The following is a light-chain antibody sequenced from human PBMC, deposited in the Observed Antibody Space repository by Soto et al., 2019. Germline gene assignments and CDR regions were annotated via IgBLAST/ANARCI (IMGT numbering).Light chain of an antibody. Sequence: LSLSAGARAAVCGWARQSVSSYLAWYQQKPGQAPRLLIYDASNRATGIPARFSGSGSGTDFTLTISSLEPEDFAVYYCQQRSNWPITFGQGTRVEIK. CDR3: QQRSNWPIT. CDR1: QSVSSY. V-gene: IGKV3-11*01. J-gene: IGKJ5*01. CDR2: DAS.